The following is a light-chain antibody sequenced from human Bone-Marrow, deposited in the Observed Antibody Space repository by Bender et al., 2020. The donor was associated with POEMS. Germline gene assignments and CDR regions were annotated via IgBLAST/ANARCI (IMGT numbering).Light chain of an antibody. J-gene: IGLJ3*02. CDR1: SSNFGNNA. Sequence: QSVLTQPPSASGTPGQSVTISCSGTSSNFGNNAANWYQHVPGTAPKILIYNNNQRPSGVPDRFSASTSGTSASLAISGLHSDDEADYYCSSWDDSLNGWVFGAGTKLTVL. CDR2: NNN. CDR3: SSWDDSLNGWV. V-gene: IGLV1-44*01.